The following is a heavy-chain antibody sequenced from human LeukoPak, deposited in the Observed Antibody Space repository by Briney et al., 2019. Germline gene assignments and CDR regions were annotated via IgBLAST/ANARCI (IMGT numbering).Heavy chain of an antibody. J-gene: IGHJ4*02. CDR1: GGSIRSFY. D-gene: IGHD6-6*01. CDR2: IYSSGST. CDR3: ARDPSSSSPFDS. Sequence: SETLSLTCTVSGGSIRSFYWSWIRQPAGKGLERIGRIYSSGSTNYNPSLKSRVTMSVDTSKNQFSLRLSSVTAADTAVYYCARDPSSSSPFDSWGQGTVITVSS. V-gene: IGHV4-4*07.